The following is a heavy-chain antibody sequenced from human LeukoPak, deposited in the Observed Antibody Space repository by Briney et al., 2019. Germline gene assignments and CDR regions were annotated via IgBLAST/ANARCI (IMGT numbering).Heavy chain of an antibody. D-gene: IGHD1-1*01. J-gene: IGHJ3*02. CDR1: GFTFSSYE. CDR3: ARAYVPGTTEVDAFDI. V-gene: IGHV3-48*03. Sequence: GGSLRLSCAASGFTFSSYEMNWVRQAPGKGLEWVSYISSSGSTIYYADSVKGRFTISRDNAKNSLYLQMNSLRAEDTAVYYCARAYVPGTTEVDAFDIWGQGTMVTVSP. CDR2: ISSSGSTI.